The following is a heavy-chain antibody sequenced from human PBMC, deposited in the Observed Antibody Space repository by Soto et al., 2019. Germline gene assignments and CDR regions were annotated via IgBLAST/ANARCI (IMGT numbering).Heavy chain of an antibody. CDR2: IYHSGST. CDR3: ASGKYGSGSYYTDY. CDR1: GGSISSGGYS. Sequence: SETLSLTCAVSGGSISSGGYSWSWIRQPPGKGLEWIGYIYHSGSTYYNPSLKSRVTISVDRSKNQFSLKLSSVTAADTAVYYCASGKYGSGSYYTDYWGQGTLVHRLL. V-gene: IGHV4-30-2*01. J-gene: IGHJ4*02. D-gene: IGHD3-10*01.